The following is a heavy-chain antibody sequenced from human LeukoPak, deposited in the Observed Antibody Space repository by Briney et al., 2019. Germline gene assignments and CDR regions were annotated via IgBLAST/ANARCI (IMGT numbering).Heavy chain of an antibody. V-gene: IGHV1-18*01. D-gene: IGHD3-22*01. J-gene: IGHJ5*02. CDR1: GYTFTSYG. Sequence: ASVKVSCKASGYTFTSYGISWVRQAPGQGLEWMGWISADNGNTNYAQKLQGRVTMTTDTSTSTAYMELRSLRSDDTAVYYCARSAGGIVVVNNPINWFDPWGQGTLVTVSS. CDR2: ISADNGNT. CDR3: ARSAGGIVVVNNPINWFDP.